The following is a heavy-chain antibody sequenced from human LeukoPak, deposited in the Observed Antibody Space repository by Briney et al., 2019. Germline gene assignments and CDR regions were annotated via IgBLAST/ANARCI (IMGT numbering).Heavy chain of an antibody. CDR3: ARDQAADIVVVPAAIGY. D-gene: IGHD2-2*01. Sequence: GASVKVSCKVSGYTLTELSMHWVRQAPGKGLEWMGGFDPEDGETIYAQKFQGRVTMTTDTSTSTAYMELRSLRSDDTAVYYCARDQAADIVVVPAAIGYWGQGTLVTVSS. V-gene: IGHV1-24*01. CDR2: FDPEDGET. J-gene: IGHJ4*02. CDR1: GYTLTELS.